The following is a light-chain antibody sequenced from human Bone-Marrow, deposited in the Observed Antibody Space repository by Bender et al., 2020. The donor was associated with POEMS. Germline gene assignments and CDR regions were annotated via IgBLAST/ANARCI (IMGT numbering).Light chain of an antibody. CDR2: EVS. CDR3: MSYAGSSTLV. J-gene: IGLJ2*01. V-gene: IGLV2-14*01. Sequence: QSALTQPASVSGSPGQSITISCTGTSSDVGAYKYVSWSQQHPGKAPKLMIYEVSHRPSGVSNRFSASKSGNTASLTISGLQPEDEADYYCMSYAGSSTLVFGGGTKLTVL. CDR1: SSDVGAYKY.